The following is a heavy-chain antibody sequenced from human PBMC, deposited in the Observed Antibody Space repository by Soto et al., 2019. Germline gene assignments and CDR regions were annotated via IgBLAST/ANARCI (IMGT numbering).Heavy chain of an antibody. CDR3: ARGRGSGWFPFDY. CDR1: GGSFSGYY. CDR2: INHSGST. J-gene: IGHJ4*02. V-gene: IGHV4-34*01. D-gene: IGHD6-19*01. Sequence: SETLSLTCAVYGGSFSGYYWSWIRQPPGKGLEWIGEINHSGSTNYNPSLKSRVTISVDTSKNQFSLKLSSVTAADTAVYYCARGRGSGWFPFDYWGQGTLVTVSS.